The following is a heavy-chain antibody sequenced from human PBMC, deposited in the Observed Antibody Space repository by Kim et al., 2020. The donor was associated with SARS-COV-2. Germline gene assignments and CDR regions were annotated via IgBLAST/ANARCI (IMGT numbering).Heavy chain of an antibody. J-gene: IGHJ6*02. CDR3: AKDMADGYYDSSGYSNYGMDV. CDR2: ISWNSGSI. V-gene: IGHV3-9*01. CDR1: GFTFDDYA. D-gene: IGHD3-22*01. Sequence: GGSLRLSCAASGFTFDDYAMHWVRQAPGKVLEWVSGISWNSGSIGYADSVKGRFTISRDNAKNSLYLQMNSLRAEDTALYYCAKDMADGYYDSSGYSNYGMDVWGQGTTVTVSS.